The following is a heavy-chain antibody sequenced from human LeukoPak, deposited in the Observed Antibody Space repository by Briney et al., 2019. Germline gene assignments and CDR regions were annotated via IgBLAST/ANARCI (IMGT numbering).Heavy chain of an antibody. CDR3: AKDQRWESPHYLDS. CDR1: GFTFSSYA. CDR2: MSFDVNNK. V-gene: IGHV3-30*04. D-gene: IGHD1-26*01. J-gene: IGHJ4*02. Sequence: GGSLRLSCVTSGFTFSSYAFHWVRQAPGKGLEWVATMSFDVNNKYYADSVRGRFTISRDNSKNTLYVQMNSLRDEDTAVYYCAKDQRWESPHYLDSWGQGTLVTVSS.